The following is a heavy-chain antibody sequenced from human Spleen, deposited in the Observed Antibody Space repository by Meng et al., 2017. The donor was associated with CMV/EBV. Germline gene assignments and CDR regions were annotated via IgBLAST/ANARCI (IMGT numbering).Heavy chain of an antibody. J-gene: IGHJ5*02. Sequence: VYGRYFRGYYWSWIRQPPGKGLEWIGEINHSRSTNYNPSLKSRVTISVDTSKNQFSLKLSSVTAADTAVYYCARTYSGSYFNWFDPWGQGTLVTVSS. CDR1: GRYFRGYY. D-gene: IGHD1-26*01. V-gene: IGHV4-34*01. CDR2: INHSRST. CDR3: ARTYSGSYFNWFDP.